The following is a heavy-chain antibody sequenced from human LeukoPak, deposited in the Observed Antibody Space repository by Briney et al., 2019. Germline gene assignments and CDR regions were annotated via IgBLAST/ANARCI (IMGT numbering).Heavy chain of an antibody. CDR2: IYTSGST. V-gene: IGHV4-4*07. CDR3: ARDQKAYYYYYGMDV. J-gene: IGHJ6*02. CDR1: GGSISSYY. Sequence: PSETLSLTCTISGGSISSYYWSWIRQPAGKGLEWIGRIYTSGSTNYNPSLKSRVTMSVDTSKNQFSLKLSSVTAADTAVYYCARDQKAYYYYYGMDVWGQGTTVTVSS.